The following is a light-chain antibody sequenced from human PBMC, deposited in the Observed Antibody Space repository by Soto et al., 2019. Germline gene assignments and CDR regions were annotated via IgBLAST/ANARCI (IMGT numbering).Light chain of an antibody. Sequence: DIPLTQSPSSLSASVGDRVTITCQASQDIRNYLNWYQQQPGKAPKLLIYGASNLETGVPSRFSGRGSGTDFTLTISSLQPEDIATYYCQQYENLPLTFGPGTTVD. J-gene: IGKJ3*01. V-gene: IGKV1-33*01. CDR3: QQYENLPLT. CDR2: GAS. CDR1: QDIRNY.